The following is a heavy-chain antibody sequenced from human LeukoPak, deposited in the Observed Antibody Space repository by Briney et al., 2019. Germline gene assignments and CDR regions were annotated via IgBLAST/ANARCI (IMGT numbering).Heavy chain of an antibody. J-gene: IGHJ4*01. CDR1: GGSISSYY. CDR2: IYYSGST. D-gene: IGHD2-15*01. Sequence: NASETLSLTCTVSGGSISSYYWSWIRQPPGKGLEWIGYIYYSGSTNYNPSLKSRVTISVDTSKNQFSLKLSSLTAADTAVYYCARAVLSYCRGGSCPYFDYWGQGTLVTVSS. CDR3: ARAVLSYCRGGSCPYFDY. V-gene: IGHV4-59*01.